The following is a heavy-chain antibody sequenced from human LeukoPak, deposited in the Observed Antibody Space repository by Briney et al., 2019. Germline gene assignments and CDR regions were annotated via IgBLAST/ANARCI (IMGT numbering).Heavy chain of an antibody. V-gene: IGHV4-38-2*01. CDR3: ARQGIAARIYFDY. CDR2: IYHSGST. J-gene: IGHJ4*02. Sequence: PSETLSLTCAVSGYSISSGYYWGWIRQPPGKGLEWIGSIYHSGSTYYNPSLKSRVTISVDTSKNQFFLKLSSVTAADTAVYYCARQGIAARIYFDYWGQGTLVTVSS. CDR1: GYSISSGYY. D-gene: IGHD6-6*01.